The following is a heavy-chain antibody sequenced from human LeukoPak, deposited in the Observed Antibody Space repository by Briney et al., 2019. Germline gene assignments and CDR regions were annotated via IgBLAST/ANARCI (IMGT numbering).Heavy chain of an antibody. J-gene: IGHJ5*02. CDR2: IWYDGSNK. D-gene: IGHD1-14*01. V-gene: IGHV3-33*01. CDR3: ARELGGIKNWFDP. CDR1: GFTFSGYG. Sequence: GGSLRLSCAAFGFTFSGYGMPWVRQAPGKGLEWVAVIWYDGSNKYYADSVKGRFTISRDNSKNTLYLQMNSLRAEDTAVYYCARELGGIKNWFDPWGQGTLVTVSS.